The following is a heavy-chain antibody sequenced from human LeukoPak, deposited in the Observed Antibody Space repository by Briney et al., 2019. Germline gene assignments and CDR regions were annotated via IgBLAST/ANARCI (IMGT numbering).Heavy chain of an antibody. CDR1: GGSISSYY. D-gene: IGHD6-13*01. J-gene: IGHJ4*02. V-gene: IGHV4-4*07. CDR3: ATSAFIAAAGSYYFDY. Sequence: SETLSLTCTVSGGSISSYYWSWIRQPAGKGLEWIGRIYTSGSTNYNPSLKSRVTMSVDTSKNQFSLKLSSVTTADTAVCYCATSAFIAAAGSYYFDYWGQGTLVTVSS. CDR2: IYTSGST.